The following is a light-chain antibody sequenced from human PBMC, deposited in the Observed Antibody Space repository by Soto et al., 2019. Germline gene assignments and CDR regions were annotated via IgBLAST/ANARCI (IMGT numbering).Light chain of an antibody. Sequence: DIQMTQSPSTLSASVGDRVIITCRASQSISSWLAWYQQKPGKAPKLLIYGASSLDSGVPSRFSGRGSGPELTLTISSLQPDDFATYYCQHYDGYSALTFGGGTKVEIK. V-gene: IGKV1-5*03. CDR1: QSISSW. CDR3: QHYDGYSALT. CDR2: GAS. J-gene: IGKJ4*01.